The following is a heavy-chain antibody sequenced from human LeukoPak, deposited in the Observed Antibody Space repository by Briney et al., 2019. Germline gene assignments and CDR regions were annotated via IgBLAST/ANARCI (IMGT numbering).Heavy chain of an antibody. CDR2: ISAYNGNT. CDR3: ARDSHDYGDYLITTTTRYYYMDV. J-gene: IGHJ6*03. V-gene: IGHV1-18*01. CDR1: GYTFTSYG. Sequence: GASVKVSCKASGYTFTSYGISWVRQAPGQGLEWMGWISAYNGNTNYAQKLQGRVTMTTDTSTSTAYMELRSLRSDDTAVYYCARDSHDYGDYLITTTTRYYYMDVWGKGTTVTVSS. D-gene: IGHD4-17*01.